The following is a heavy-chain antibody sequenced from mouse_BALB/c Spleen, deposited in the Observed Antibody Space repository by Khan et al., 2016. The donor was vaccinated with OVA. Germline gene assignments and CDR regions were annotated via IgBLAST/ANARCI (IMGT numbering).Heavy chain of an antibody. D-gene: IGHD2-10*01. CDR2: INTYIGEA. Sequence: LKESGETVKISCKAFGYTFTNYGMNWVKQAPGKGLKWMGWINTYIGEATYADDFKGRFALSLETSASTAYLQTNSPKNEDTATYFCARPPYFSYVMVYWGQGTSVTVSS. CDR1: GYTFTNYG. V-gene: IGHV9-3-1*01. J-gene: IGHJ4*01. CDR3: ARPPYFSYVMVY.